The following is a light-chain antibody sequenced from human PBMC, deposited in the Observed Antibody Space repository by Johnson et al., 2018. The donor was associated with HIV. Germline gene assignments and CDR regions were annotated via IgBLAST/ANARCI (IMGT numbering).Light chain of an antibody. CDR2: DNN. J-gene: IGLJ1*01. Sequence: QSVLTQPPSVSAAPGQKVTISCSGSSSNIGNNDVSWYQQLPGTAPKVLIYDNNKRPSGIPDRFSGSKSGTSATLGITGLQTGDEADYYRGTWDSSLSAGGVFGTGTKGTGL. V-gene: IGLV1-51*01. CDR3: GTWDSSLSAGGV. CDR1: SSNIGNND.